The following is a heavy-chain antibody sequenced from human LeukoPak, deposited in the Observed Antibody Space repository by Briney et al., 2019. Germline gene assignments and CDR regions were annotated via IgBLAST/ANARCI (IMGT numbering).Heavy chain of an antibody. Sequence: PEGSLRLSCAASGFTFSSYWMSWVRQAPGKGLEWVANIKQDGSEKYYVDSVKGRFTISRDNAKDSLYLQMNSLRVEDTAVYYCARRAGAYSHPYDYWGQGTLVTVSS. J-gene: IGHJ4*02. CDR3: ARRAGAYSHPYDY. V-gene: IGHV3-7*01. CDR2: IKQDGSEK. D-gene: IGHD4/OR15-4a*01. CDR1: GFTFSSYW.